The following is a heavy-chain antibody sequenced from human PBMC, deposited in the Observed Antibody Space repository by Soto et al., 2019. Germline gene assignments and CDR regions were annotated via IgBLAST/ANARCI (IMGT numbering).Heavy chain of an antibody. J-gene: IGHJ4*02. CDR1: GDSVSSNSAA. D-gene: IGHD6-6*01. CDR3: ARGDTEYDY. CDR2: TYYRSKWSN. Sequence: PSQTLSLTCAISGDSVSSNSAAWTWIRRSPSRGLEWLGRTYYRSKWSNVYAVSVKSRITINPDTSKNQFSLQLNSVTPDDTAVYYCARGDTEYDYWGLGILVTVSS. V-gene: IGHV6-1*01.